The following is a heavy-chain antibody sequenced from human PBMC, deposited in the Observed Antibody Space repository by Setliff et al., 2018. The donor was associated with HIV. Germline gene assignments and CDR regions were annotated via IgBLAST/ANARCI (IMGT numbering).Heavy chain of an antibody. V-gene: IGHV1-69*10. Sequence: SVKVSCKASGYTFTSYGISWARQAPGQGLEWMGGIIPMSGVPKYAQKFQGRVTITADKSTSTAYMEVSRLRSDDTAVYYCARDHCSSSGCYEYSYYGMDVWGQGTTVTVSS. CDR3: ARDHCSSSGCYEYSYYGMDV. D-gene: IGHD2-2*01. CDR1: GYTFTSYG. J-gene: IGHJ6*02. CDR2: IIPMSGVP.